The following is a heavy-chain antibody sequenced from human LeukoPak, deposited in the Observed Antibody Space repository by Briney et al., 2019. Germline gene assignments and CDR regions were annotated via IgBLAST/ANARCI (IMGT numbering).Heavy chain of an antibody. Sequence: SETLSLTCAVYGGSFSGYYWSWIRQPPGKGLEWIGEINHSGSTNYNPSLKSRVTISVDTSKNQFSLKLSSVTAADTAVYYCARGPKRLSMVRGAPNFDYWGQGNVAMVSA. CDR1: GGSFSGYY. CDR3: ARGPKRLSMVRGAPNFDY. V-gene: IGHV4-34*01. CDR2: INHSGST. J-gene: IGHJ4*02. D-gene: IGHD3-10*01.